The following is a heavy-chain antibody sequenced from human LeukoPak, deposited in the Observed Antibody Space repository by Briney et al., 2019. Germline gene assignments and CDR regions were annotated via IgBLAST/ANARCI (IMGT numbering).Heavy chain of an antibody. J-gene: IGHJ4*02. V-gene: IGHV1-18*01. CDR2: ISAYNGNT. CDR1: GYTFTSYG. D-gene: IGHD2-2*01. Sequence: ASEKVSCKASGYTFTSYGISWVRQAPGQGLEWMGWISAYNGNTNYAQKLQGRVTMTTDTSTSTAYMELRSLRSDDTAVYYCAREAYLGYCSSTSCYVDYWGQGTLVTVSS. CDR3: AREAYLGYCSSTSCYVDY.